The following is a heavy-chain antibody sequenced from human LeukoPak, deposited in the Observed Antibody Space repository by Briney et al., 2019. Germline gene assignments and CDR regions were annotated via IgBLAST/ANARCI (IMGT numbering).Heavy chain of an antibody. CDR2: INHSGST. CDR3: ARGSDILTGSLAGSMHG. Sequence: SETLSLTCAVSGGSFSGYYWSWIRQPPGKGLEWIGEINHSGSTNYNPSLKSRVTISVDTSKNQFSLKLSSVTAADTAVYYCARGSDILTGSLAGSMHGWGQGTLVTVSS. CDR1: GGSFSGYY. V-gene: IGHV4-34*01. J-gene: IGHJ4*02. D-gene: IGHD3-9*01.